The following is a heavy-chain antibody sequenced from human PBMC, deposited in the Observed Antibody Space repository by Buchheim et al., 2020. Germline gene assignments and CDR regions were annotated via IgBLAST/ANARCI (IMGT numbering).Heavy chain of an antibody. V-gene: IGHV3-23*01. CDR1: GFTFSNFA. D-gene: IGHD5-12*01. CDR3: AKDGEDGYDYSRGYFDY. CDR2: ISGTGGST. Sequence: EVQMLESGGGLVHPGGSLRLSCAASGFTFSNFAMGWVRQAPGKGLEWVSSISGTGGSTYYTDSVKGRFTISRDNSKNIVYLQMKTLGAEDTAIYYCAKDGEDGYDYSRGYFDYWGHGAL. J-gene: IGHJ4*01.